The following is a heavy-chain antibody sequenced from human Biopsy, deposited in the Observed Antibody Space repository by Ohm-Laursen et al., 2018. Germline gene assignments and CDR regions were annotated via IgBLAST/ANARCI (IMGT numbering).Heavy chain of an antibody. CDR2: INHRGST. J-gene: IGHJ6*02. D-gene: IGHD3-16*01. CDR1: GGSFSGYY. CDR3: ARAVDYYDPYYYYGLDV. Sequence: SQTLSLTCAVYGGSFSGYYWSWIRQPTGKGLEWIGEINHRGSTNYNPSLKSRVTISVDTSKNQFSLKLRSVTAADTAVYYCARAVDYYDPYYYYGLDVWGQGTTVTVSS. V-gene: IGHV4-34*01.